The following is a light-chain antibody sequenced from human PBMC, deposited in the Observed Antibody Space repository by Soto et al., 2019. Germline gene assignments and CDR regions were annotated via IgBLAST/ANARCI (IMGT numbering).Light chain of an antibody. CDR1: QSVSSSY. V-gene: IGKV3-20*01. J-gene: IGKJ2*01. Sequence: EMVLTQSPGTLSLSPGERATLSCRASQSVSSSYLAWYQQNPGQAPRLLIYGAYSRATGIPDRFSGSGSGTDFTLTISRLEPEDFAVYYCQQYGSSPLYTFGQGTKLEIK. CDR3: QQYGSSPLYT. CDR2: GAY.